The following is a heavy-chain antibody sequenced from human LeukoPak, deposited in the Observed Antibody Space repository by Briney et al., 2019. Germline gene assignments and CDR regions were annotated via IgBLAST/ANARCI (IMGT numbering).Heavy chain of an antibody. CDR2: IYYSGST. CDR3: ARENYYDSSGSDY. CDR1: GGSISSSSYY. V-gene: IGHV4-39*01. D-gene: IGHD3-22*01. Sequence: SETLSLTCTVSGGSISSSSYYWGWIRQPPGQGLEWIGSIYYSGSTYYNPSLKSRVTISVDTSKNQFSLKLSSVTAADTAVYYCARENYYDSSGSDYWGQGTLVTVSS. J-gene: IGHJ4*02.